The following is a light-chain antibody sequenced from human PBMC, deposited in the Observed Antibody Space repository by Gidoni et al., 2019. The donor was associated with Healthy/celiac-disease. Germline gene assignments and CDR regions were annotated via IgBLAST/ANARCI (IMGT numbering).Light chain of an antibody. CDR2: GAS. CDR3: QQYGSSPRIT. V-gene: IGKV3-20*01. CDR1: QSVSSSY. Sequence: EIVLTQSPGTLSLSPGERATLSCRASQSVSSSYLAWYQQKPGQAPRLLIYGASSRATGIPDSFSGSGSGTAFTLTISRLEPEDFAVYYCQQYGSSPRITFGPGTKVDIK. J-gene: IGKJ3*01.